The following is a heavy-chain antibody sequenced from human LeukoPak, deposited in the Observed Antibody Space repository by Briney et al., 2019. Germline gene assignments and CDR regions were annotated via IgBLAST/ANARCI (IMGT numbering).Heavy chain of an antibody. Sequence: GASVKVSCKASGYTFTSYDINWVRQATGQGLEWMGWMNPNSGNTDYAQKFQGRVTMTRNTSISTAYMELSSLRSEDTAMYYCARGPAAAGFDCWGQGILVTVSS. CDR3: ARGPAAAGFDC. CDR1: GYTFTSYD. J-gene: IGHJ4*02. CDR2: MNPNSGNT. V-gene: IGHV1-8*01. D-gene: IGHD6-13*01.